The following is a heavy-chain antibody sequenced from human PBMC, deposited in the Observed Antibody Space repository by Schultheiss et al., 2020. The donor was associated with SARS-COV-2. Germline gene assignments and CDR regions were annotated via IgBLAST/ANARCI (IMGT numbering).Heavy chain of an antibody. CDR1: GFTFSSYA. V-gene: IGHV3-21*05. J-gene: IGHJ4*02. CDR2: ISSSSNSI. Sequence: GGSLRLSCAASGFTFSSYAMHWVRQAPGKGLEWVSYISSSSNSIYYADSVKGRFTISRDNAKNSLYLQMNSLRAEDTAVYYCAREEGRYCSSTSCYEGRDYWGQGTLVTVSS. CDR3: AREEGRYCSSTSCYEGRDY. D-gene: IGHD2-2*01.